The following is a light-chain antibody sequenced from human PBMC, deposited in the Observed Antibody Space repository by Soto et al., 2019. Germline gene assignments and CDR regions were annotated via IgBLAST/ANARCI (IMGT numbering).Light chain of an antibody. V-gene: IGLV2-14*01. J-gene: IGLJ1*01. CDR2: VVS. CDR1: SSDVGANIF. CDR3: LLYYGGAP. Sequence: QSALSQPASVSGSPGQSITISCTGTSSDVGANIFVSWYQQHPGKAPKLMIYVVSSRPSGVSQRFSGSKSGNTASLTISGLQAEDEADYYCLLYYGGAPFGTGTQLTVL.